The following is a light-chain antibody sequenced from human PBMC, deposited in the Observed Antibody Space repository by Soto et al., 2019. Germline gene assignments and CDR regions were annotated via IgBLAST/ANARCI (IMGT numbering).Light chain of an antibody. Sequence: ESVLAQSPDTLSLSPGEGATLSCRSSQTVISNYLAWYQKKPGQAPRLLIYGASNRATGIPDRFRGSGSGTDFTLTTRGVEPEDSAMYFCQKYDTSPYTFGQGTKLEIK. V-gene: IGKV3-20*01. CDR3: QKYDTSPYT. CDR1: QTVISNY. J-gene: IGKJ2*01. CDR2: GAS.